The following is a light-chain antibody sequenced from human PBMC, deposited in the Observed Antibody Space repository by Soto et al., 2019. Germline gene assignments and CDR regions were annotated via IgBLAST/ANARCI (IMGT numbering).Light chain of an antibody. CDR2: GAS. V-gene: IGKV3-15*01. CDR1: QNITSN. CDR3: QQYNRWPQT. J-gene: IGKJ1*01. Sequence: EIVMTQSPGTLSVSPGERATLSCRASQNITSNLTWYQQTPGQAPRLLVYGASTRAIGIPARFSGSGSGTEFTLTISSLQSEDFAVYYCQQYNRWPQTFGQGTKVESK.